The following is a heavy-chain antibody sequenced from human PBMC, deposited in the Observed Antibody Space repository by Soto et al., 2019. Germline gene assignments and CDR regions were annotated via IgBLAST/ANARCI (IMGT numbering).Heavy chain of an antibody. J-gene: IGHJ4*02. CDR3: ATLTIFGVVSGAY. CDR2: ISGSGGST. D-gene: IGHD3-3*01. CDR1: GFTFSSYA. Sequence: GGSLRLSCAASGFTFSSYAMSWVRQAPGKGLEWVSAISGSGGSTYYADSVKGRFTISRDNSKNTLYLQMNSLRAEDTAVYYCATLTIFGVVSGAYWGQGTLVTVSS. V-gene: IGHV3-23*01.